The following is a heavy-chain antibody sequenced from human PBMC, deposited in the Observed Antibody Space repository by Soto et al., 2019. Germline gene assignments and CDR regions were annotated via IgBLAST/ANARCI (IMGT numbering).Heavy chain of an antibody. D-gene: IGHD3-10*01. CDR2: ISGSGGST. Sequence: PGGSLRLSCAASGFTFSSYAMSWVRQAPGKGLEWVSAISGSGGSTYYADSVKGRFIISRDNSKNTLYLQMNSLRAEDTAVYYCAKERYGSGSYYNPPNYWGQGTLVTVSS. CDR1: GFTFSSYA. J-gene: IGHJ4*02. V-gene: IGHV3-23*01. CDR3: AKERYGSGSYYNPPNY.